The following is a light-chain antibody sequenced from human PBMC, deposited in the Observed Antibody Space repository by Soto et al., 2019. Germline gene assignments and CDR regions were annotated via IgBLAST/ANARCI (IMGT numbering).Light chain of an antibody. J-gene: IGKJ5*01. CDR2: EVS. CDR1: QSLLHITGETF. V-gene: IGKV2D-29*02. Sequence: DVVMTPTPLSLSVAPGQPASISCKSSQSLLHITGETFLFWYLQKPGQSPQLLIYEVSTRLSGVPARFSGSGSGTDFTLEISRVETDDVGIYYCMQSTQLPPTCGQGTRLGIE. CDR3: MQSTQLPPT.